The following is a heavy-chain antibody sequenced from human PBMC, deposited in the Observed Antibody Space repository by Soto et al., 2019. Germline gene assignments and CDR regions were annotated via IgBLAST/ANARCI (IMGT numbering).Heavy chain of an antibody. Sequence: ITLKESGPPLVHPTQTLTLTCSFSGFSLSTDGVGVGWVRQPPGLALEWLAMIYWDDDKHYNASLKSRLSITKDTSKSQVVLTMTNMDPVDTGTYYCATSTGSHWGQGALVTVSS. D-gene: IGHD6-13*01. CDR3: ATSTGSH. V-gene: IGHV2-5*02. J-gene: IGHJ4*02. CDR2: IYWDDDK. CDR1: GFSLSTDGVG.